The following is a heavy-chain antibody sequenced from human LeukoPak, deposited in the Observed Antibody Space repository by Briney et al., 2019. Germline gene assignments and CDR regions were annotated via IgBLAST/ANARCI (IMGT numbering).Heavy chain of an antibody. CDR3: ARALRSEDAFDI. Sequence: GGSLRLSCAASGFTVSSNYMSWVRQAQGKGLEWVSVIYSGGSTYYADSVKGRFTISRDNAKNSLYLQMNSLRAEDTAVYYCARALRSEDAFDIWGQGTMVTVSS. D-gene: IGHD1-14*01. CDR2: IYSGGST. CDR1: GFTVSSNY. V-gene: IGHV3-66*01. J-gene: IGHJ3*02.